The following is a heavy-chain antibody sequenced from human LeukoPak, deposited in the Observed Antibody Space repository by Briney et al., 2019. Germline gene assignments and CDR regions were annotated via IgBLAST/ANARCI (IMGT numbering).Heavy chain of an antibody. CDR3: SRGTDAYKCGNS. CDR1: GWSFSGYY. D-gene: IGHD5-24*01. V-gene: IGHV4-34*01. J-gene: IGHJ4*02. Sequence: SETLSLTCAVYGWSFSGYYWTWIRQPPGKGLEWIGEIHYSGRINYNPSLKSRVTISADTSNNHFSLKMNSVTAADTAVYYCSRGTDAYKCGNSWGQGTLVTVSS. CDR2: IHYSGRI.